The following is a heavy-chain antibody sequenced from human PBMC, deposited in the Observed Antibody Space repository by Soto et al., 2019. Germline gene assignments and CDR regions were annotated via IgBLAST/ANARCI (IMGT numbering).Heavy chain of an antibody. J-gene: IGHJ4*02. V-gene: IGHV3-30-3*01. CDR3: ARDKIKGAPDYLDS. Sequence: QEQLVESGGGVVQPGRSLTLSYAASGFTFSANAMHWVRQAPGKGLEWVAVIAYDGTIKIYRDSVKGRFTISRDDSKSTLYLQMNSLRPEDTAVYYCARDKIKGAPDYLDSWGQGTLVTVSS. CDR1: GFTFSANA. CDR2: IAYDGTIK. D-gene: IGHD1-26*01.